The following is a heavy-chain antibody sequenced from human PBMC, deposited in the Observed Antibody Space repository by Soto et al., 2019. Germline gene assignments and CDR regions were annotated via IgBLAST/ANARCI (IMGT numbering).Heavy chain of an antibody. Sequence: PGESLKISCKGSGYTFTSSWIGWVRQMPGKGLEWMGIIYPGDSDTRYSPSFQDQVTISADKSTNTAYLQWSSLKASDTAMYYCARHSYCGGDCYYIDYWGQGTLVTVSS. J-gene: IGHJ4*02. CDR3: ARHSYCGGDCYYIDY. D-gene: IGHD2-21*01. CDR1: GYTFTSSW. CDR2: IYPGDSDT. V-gene: IGHV5-51*01.